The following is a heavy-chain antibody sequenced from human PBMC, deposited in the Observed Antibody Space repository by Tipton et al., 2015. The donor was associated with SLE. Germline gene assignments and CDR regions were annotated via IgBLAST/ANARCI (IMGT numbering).Heavy chain of an antibody. CDR2: INSDGSTT. V-gene: IGHV3-74*01. CDR1: GFTFSSYW. D-gene: IGHD2-2*01. CDR3: AREVVVPAAIRDSYIMAV. J-gene: IGHJ6*02. Sequence: GSLGLSCAASGFTFSSYWMHWVRQAPGKGLVWVSHINSDGSTTSYADSVKGRFTISRDNAKNTLYLQMNSLRAEDTAVYFCAREVVVPAAIRDSYIMAVWGQGTTVTVSS.